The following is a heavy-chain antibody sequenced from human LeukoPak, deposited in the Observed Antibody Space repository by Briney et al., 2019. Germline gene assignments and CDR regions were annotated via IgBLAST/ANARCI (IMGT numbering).Heavy chain of an antibody. Sequence: GSLRLSCAASGFTFSSYAMSWIRQPPGKGLEWIGEINHSGSTNYNPSLKSRVTISVDTSKNQFSLKLSSVTAADTAVYYCARYVGYYYYYMDVWGKGTTVTVSS. CDR1: GFTFSSYA. V-gene: IGHV4-34*01. CDR2: INHSGST. D-gene: IGHD3-16*01. CDR3: ARYVGYYYYYMDV. J-gene: IGHJ6*03.